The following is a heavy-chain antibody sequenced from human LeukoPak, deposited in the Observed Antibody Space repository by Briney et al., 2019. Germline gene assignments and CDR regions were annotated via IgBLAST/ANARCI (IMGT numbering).Heavy chain of an antibody. Sequence: GGSLRLSCAASGFTFSSYWMTWVRQAPGKGLEWVSSISSSSSYIYYADSVKGRFTISRDNAKNSLYLQMNSLRAEDTAVYYCARDVSNYGDYADYWGQGTLVTVSS. CDR3: ARDVSNYGDYADY. J-gene: IGHJ4*02. CDR2: ISSSSSYI. CDR1: GFTFSSYW. D-gene: IGHD4-17*01. V-gene: IGHV3-21*01.